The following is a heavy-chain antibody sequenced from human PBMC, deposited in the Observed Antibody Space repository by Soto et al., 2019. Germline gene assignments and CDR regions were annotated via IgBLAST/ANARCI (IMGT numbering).Heavy chain of an antibody. CDR2: ISYDGSNK. Sequence: TGGSLRLSCAASGFTFSSYAMHWVRQAPGKGLEWVAVISYDGSNKYYADSVKGRFTISRDNSKNTLYLQMNSLRAEDTAVYYCARERPRLVLNYYYYGMDVWGQGTTVTVSS. V-gene: IGHV3-30-3*01. CDR1: GFTFSSYA. CDR3: ARERPRLVLNYYYYGMDV. J-gene: IGHJ6*02. D-gene: IGHD6-6*01.